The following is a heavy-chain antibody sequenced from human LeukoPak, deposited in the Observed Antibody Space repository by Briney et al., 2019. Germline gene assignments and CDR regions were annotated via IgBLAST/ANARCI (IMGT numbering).Heavy chain of an antibody. J-gene: IGHJ4*02. CDR3: ARDQSYGYELDY. CDR2: ISAYNGDT. D-gene: IGHD5-18*01. V-gene: IGHV1-18*01. CDR1: GYTFTSSG. Sequence: GASVKVSCKASGYTFTSSGISWVRQAPGQGLEWMGWISAYNGDTKYAQKLQGRVTMTTDTSTSTAYMELRSLRSDDTAVYYCARDQSYGYELDYWGQGTLVTVSP.